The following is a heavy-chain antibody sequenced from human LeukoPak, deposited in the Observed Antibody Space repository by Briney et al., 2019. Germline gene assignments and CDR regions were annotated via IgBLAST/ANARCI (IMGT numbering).Heavy chain of an antibody. CDR1: GFPFSSYS. D-gene: IGHD3-22*01. CDR3: ARVLGRAGIGVVIYWYFDL. V-gene: IGHV3-30-3*01. CDR2: ISYDGSIK. Sequence: GRSLRLSCAASGFPFSSYSIHWVRQAPGKGLEWVAVISYDGSIKYYADSVKGRFTISRDNSKNTLLLQLNSLKAEDTAVYYCARVLGRAGIGVVIYWYFDLWGRGTLVTVSS. J-gene: IGHJ2*01.